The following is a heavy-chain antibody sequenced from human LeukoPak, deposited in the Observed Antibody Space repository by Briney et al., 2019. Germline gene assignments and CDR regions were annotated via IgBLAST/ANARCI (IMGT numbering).Heavy chain of an antibody. D-gene: IGHD3-3*01. Sequence: GGSLRLSCAASGFTFSSYAMSWVRQAPGKGREWVSAISGSGCSKYYADSVKGRFTISRDNSKNTLYLQINSLRAEDTAVYYFANTYYDFWTGFMGDYWGQGTLVTVSS. J-gene: IGHJ4*02. CDR2: ISGSGCSK. CDR1: GFTFSSYA. CDR3: ANTYYDFWTGFMGDY. V-gene: IGHV3-23*01.